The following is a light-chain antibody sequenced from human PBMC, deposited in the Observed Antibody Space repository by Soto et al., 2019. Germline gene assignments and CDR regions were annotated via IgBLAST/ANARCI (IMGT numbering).Light chain of an antibody. V-gene: IGLV1-44*01. CDR2: SNN. Sequence: QAVVTQPPSASGTPGQRVTISCSGSFSNIGTNTVIWYQQLPGTAPKLLIYSNNQRPLWVPDRFSGSKSGTSASLAISGLQAEDEADYYCASWDVSLVVFGGGTKVTV. CDR1: FSNIGTNT. CDR3: ASWDVSLVV. J-gene: IGLJ2*01.